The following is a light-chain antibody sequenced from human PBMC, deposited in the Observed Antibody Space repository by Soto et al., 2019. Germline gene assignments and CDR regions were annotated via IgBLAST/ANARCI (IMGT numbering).Light chain of an antibody. V-gene: IGLV2-11*01. CDR1: SSDVGGYNF. J-gene: IGLJ1*01. CDR3: CSYAGSYTGV. CDR2: DVS. Sequence: QSALTQPRSVSGSPGQSVTISCTGTSSDVGGYNFVSWYRQHPGKAPKLMIYDVSKRPSGVPDRFSGSKSGNTASLTISGLQAEDEADYYCCSYAGSYTGVFGTGTKLTVL.